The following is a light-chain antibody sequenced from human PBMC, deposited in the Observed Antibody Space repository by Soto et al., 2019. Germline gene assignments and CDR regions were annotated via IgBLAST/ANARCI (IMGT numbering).Light chain of an antibody. CDR2: DVS. V-gene: IGLV2-14*01. Sequence: QSALTQPASVSGSPGQSITISCSGTNSDVGGSNYVSWYQQYPGKAPKLMIYDVSNRPSGVSNRFSGSKSGNTASLTISGLQADDEADYYCSSYISSSNPHVFGTGTKLTVL. CDR3: SSYISSSNPHV. J-gene: IGLJ1*01. CDR1: NSDVGGSNY.